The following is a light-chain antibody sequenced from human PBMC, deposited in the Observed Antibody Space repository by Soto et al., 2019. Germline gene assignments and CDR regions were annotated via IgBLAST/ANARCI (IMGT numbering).Light chain of an antibody. CDR3: GTWDNSLTSVL. CDR1: SSNIGSNT. J-gene: IGLJ2*01. Sequence: QSVLTQPPSASGTPGQRVTISCSGSSSNIGSNTVNWYQQLPGTAPKLLIYSNNQRPSGVPDRFSGSKSGTSASLAISGLQSEDEADYHCGTWDNSLTSVLFGGGTKLTVL. V-gene: IGLV1-44*01. CDR2: SNN.